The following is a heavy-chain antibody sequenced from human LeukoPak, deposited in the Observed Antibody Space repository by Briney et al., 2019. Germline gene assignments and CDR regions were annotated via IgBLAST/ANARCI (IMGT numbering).Heavy chain of an antibody. D-gene: IGHD3-22*01. CDR1: GYTFTGYY. CDR3: ARDRRVYYYDSSGHTRNMDV. V-gene: IGHV1-2*02. Sequence: GASVKVSCKASGYTFTGYYMHWVRQAPGQGLEWMGWINPNSGCTNHAQKLQGRVTMTTDTSTSTAYMELRSLRSDDTAVYYCARDRRVYYYDSSGHTRNMDVWGKGTTVTVSS. J-gene: IGHJ6*03. CDR2: INPNSGCT.